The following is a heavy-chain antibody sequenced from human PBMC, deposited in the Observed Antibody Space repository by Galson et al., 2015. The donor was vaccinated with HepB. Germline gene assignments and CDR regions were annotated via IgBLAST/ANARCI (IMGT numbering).Heavy chain of an antibody. V-gene: IGHV3-9*01. CDR2: ISWNSGSI. CDR3: ACLRGHSYGNDY. D-gene: IGHD5-18*01. J-gene: IGHJ4*02. CDR1: GFTLDDHA. Sequence: SLRLSCAASGFTLDDHAMHWVRQAPGKGLEWVSGISWNSGSIGYADSVRGRFTISRDNAKNSLYLQMNSLRGEDTALYYCACLRGHSYGNDYWGQGTLITVSS.